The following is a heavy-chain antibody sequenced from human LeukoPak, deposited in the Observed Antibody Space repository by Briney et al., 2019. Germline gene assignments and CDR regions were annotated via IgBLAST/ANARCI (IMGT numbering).Heavy chain of an antibody. D-gene: IGHD3-10*01. CDR2: IYYSGST. CDR3: ARGVYYGSGSYGWDY. CDR1: GGSISSSSYY. J-gene: IGHJ4*02. V-gene: IGHV4-39*07. Sequence: PSETLSLTCTVSGGSISSSSYYWGWIRQPPGKGLEWIGSIYYSGSTYYNPSLKSRVTISVDTSKNQFSLKLSSVTAADTAVYYCARGVYYGSGSYGWDYWGQGTLVTVSS.